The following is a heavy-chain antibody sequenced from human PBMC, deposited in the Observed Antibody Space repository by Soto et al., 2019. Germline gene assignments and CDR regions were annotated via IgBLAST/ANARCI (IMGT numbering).Heavy chain of an antibody. D-gene: IGHD3-10*01. Sequence: GGSLRLSCAASGFTFTSFHMVWVRQAPGKGLEWISHISKTWTTVNYADSMRGRLTISRDIAKNSLFLEMNSLTVEDTAVYYCERVLNWFETFFDQWGQGTLVTISS. J-gene: IGHJ4*01. V-gene: IGHV3-48*03. CDR1: GFTFTSFH. CDR3: ERVLNWFETFFDQ. CDR2: ISKTWTTV.